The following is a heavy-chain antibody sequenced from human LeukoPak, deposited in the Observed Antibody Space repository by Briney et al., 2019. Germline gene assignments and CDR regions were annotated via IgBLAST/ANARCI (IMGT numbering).Heavy chain of an antibody. J-gene: IGHJ5*02. CDR2: IYHSGST. CDR1: GGSISSYY. V-gene: IGHV4-59*12. D-gene: IGHD3-16*02. CDR3: ARGHLRLGELSLYWFDP. Sequence: SETLSLTCTVSGGSISSYYWSWIRQPPGKGLEWIGYIYHSGSTYYNPSLKSRVTISVDRSKNQFSLKLSSVTAADTAVYYCARGHLRLGELSLYWFDPWGQGTLVTVSS.